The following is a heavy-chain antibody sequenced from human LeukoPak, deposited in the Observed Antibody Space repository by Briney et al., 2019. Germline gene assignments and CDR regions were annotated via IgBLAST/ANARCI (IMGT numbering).Heavy chain of an antibody. CDR2: ISSSSSHK. CDR1: GFTFRTYD. D-gene: IGHD6-13*01. Sequence: GGSLRLSCAASGFTFRTYDMHWVRQAPGKGLEWVSSISSSSSHKYYADSLKGQFTISRDNADNSLYLQMNSLRAEDTAVYYCARDISAADTYWGQGTLVTVSS. V-gene: IGHV3-21*01. J-gene: IGHJ4*02. CDR3: ARDISAADTY.